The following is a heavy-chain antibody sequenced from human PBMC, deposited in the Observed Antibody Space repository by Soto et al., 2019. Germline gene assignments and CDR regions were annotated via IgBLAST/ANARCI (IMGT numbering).Heavy chain of an antibody. CDR1: GFTFSSYS. J-gene: IGHJ3*02. Sequence: GGSLRLSCAASGFTFSSYSMNWVRQAPGKELEWVSSISSSSSYIYYADSVKGRFTISRDNAKNSLYLQMNSLRAEDTAVYYCARDLLDDFDIWGQGTMVTVSS. D-gene: IGHD2-15*01. CDR2: ISSSSSYI. V-gene: IGHV3-21*01. CDR3: ARDLLDDFDI.